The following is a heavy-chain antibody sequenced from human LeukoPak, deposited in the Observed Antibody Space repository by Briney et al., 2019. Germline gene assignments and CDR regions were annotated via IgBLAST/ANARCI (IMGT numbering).Heavy chain of an antibody. CDR3: ARLGDCSSTSCSFDH. CDR1: GGSISSSSYY. Sequence: SETLSLTCTVSGGSISSSSYYWGWIRQPPGKGLEWIGSIYYSGSTYYNPSLKSRVTISVDTSKNQFSLKLSSVTAADTAVYYCARLGDCSSTSCSFDHWGQGTLVTVSS. CDR2: IYYSGST. V-gene: IGHV4-39*01. D-gene: IGHD2-2*01. J-gene: IGHJ4*02.